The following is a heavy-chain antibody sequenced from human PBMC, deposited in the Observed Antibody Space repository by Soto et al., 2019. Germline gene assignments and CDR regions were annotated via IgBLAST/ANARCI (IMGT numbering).Heavy chain of an antibody. CDR1: GASISSSHW. CDR3: VRKDYSDWFFDL. D-gene: IGHD4-4*01. J-gene: IGHJ2*01. V-gene: IGHV4-4*02. CDR2: IYHSGST. Sequence: QVQLQESGPGLVKPSGTLSLTCAVSGASISSSHWWSWVRQPPGKGLEWIGKIYHSGSTYYNTSLKSRVAISLDHSKNQYSLKLRSVTAADTAVYYCVRKDYSDWFFDLWGRGTLVTVSS.